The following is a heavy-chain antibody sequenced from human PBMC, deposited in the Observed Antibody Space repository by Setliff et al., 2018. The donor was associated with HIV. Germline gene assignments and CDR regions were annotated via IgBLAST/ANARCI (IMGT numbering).Heavy chain of an antibody. D-gene: IGHD2-8*02. CDR3: ARLIHTGLLYFDF. CDR2: IYTSGTT. Sequence: KPSETLSLTCTVSGGSISSYYWSWIRQPAGKGLEWIGRIYTSGTTEYNPSLDSRVTISVDTSRDQFSLTLSSVTAADTAVYFCARLIHTGLLYFDFWGLGTLVTVSS. CDR1: GGSISSYY. V-gene: IGHV4-4*07. J-gene: IGHJ4*02.